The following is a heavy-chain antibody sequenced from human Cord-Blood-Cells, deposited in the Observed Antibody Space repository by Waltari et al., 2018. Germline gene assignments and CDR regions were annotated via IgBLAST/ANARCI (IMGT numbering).Heavy chain of an antibody. D-gene: IGHD3-10*01. Sequence: EVQLVESGGGLIQPGGSLRLSCAASGFTVSSNSMSWVRQAPGKGLEWVSVIYSGGSTYYADSVKGRFTISRDNSKNTLYLQMNSLRAEDTAVYYCASGITMVRGVLDYWGQGTLVTVSS. CDR3: ASGITMVRGVLDY. J-gene: IGHJ4*02. V-gene: IGHV3-53*01. CDR1: GFTVSSNS. CDR2: IYSGGST.